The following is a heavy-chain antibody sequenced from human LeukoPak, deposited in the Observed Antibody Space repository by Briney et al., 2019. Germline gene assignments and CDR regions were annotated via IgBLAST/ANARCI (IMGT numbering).Heavy chain of an antibody. V-gene: IGHV3-15*01. CDR1: GFTFSSYA. CDR2: IRSKTDGGTT. CDR3: TTARNMVRGVIPLDY. D-gene: IGHD3-10*01. Sequence: PGGSLRLSCAASGFTFSSYAMHWVRQAPGKGLEWVGRIRSKTDGGTTDYAAPVKGRFTISRDDSKNTLYLQMNSLKTGDTAVYYCTTARNMVRGVIPLDYWGQGTLVTVSS. J-gene: IGHJ4*02.